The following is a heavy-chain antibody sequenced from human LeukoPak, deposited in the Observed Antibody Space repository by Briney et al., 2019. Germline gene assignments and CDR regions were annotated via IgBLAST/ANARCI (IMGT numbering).Heavy chain of an antibody. CDR1: GGSISSSSYY. J-gene: IGHJ4*02. D-gene: IGHD3-3*01. CDR2: IYYSGST. V-gene: IGHV4-39*07. CDR3: ARGYDFWSGYPD. Sequence: PSETLSLTCTVSGGSISSSSYYWGWIRQPPGKGLEWIGSIYYSGSTYYNPSLKSRVTISVDTSKNQFSLKLSSVTAADTAVYYCARGYDFWSGYPDWGQGTLVTVSS.